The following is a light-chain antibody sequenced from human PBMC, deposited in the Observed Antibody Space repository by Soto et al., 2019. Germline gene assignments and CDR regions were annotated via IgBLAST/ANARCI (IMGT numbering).Light chain of an antibody. CDR3: QQYNSFIWT. V-gene: IGKV1-5*03. CDR1: QTISSW. CDR2: KSS. J-gene: IGKJ1*01. Sequence: DIQMTQSPSTLSASVGDRVTIICRASQTISSWLAWFQQKGGQAPKLLISKSSILDSGVLSRFRGSGSGTEFNLTINNRPPEDITTYYCQQYNSFIWTFGQGTKVDIK.